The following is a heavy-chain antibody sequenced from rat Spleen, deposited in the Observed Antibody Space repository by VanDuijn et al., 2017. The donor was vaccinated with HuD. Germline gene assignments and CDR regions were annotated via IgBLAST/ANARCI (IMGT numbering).Heavy chain of an antibody. D-gene: IGHD5-1*01. J-gene: IGHJ2*01. CDR3: ARQLGVDY. Sequence: EVQLVESGGGLVQPGRSLKLSCAASGFTFSNYGMAWVRQAPTKGLEWVATISYDGSSTYYRDSVKGRFTISRDNAKSTLYLQMDSLRSEDTATYYCARQLGVDYWGQGVMVTVSS. CDR2: ISYDGSST. CDR1: GFTFSNYG. V-gene: IGHV5-29*01.